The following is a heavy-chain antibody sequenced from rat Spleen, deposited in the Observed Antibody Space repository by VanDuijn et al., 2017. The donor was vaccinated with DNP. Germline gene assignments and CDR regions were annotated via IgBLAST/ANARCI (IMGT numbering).Heavy chain of an antibody. V-gene: IGHV5-46*01. D-gene: IGHD1-4*01. CDR3: ARTRVSGYYAMDA. J-gene: IGHJ4*01. Sequence: EVQLVESGGGLVQPGRSMKLSCIASGFTFNSFPMAWVRQAPKKGLEWVATIIYDGSRTYYRDSVKGRFTISRDNANSSLYLQMNSLRSEDTATYYCARTRVSGYYAMDAWGQGTSVTVSS. CDR1: GFTFNSFP. CDR2: IIYDGSRT.